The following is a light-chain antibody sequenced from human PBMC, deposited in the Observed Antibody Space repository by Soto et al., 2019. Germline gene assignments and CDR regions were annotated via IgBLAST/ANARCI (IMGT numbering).Light chain of an antibody. J-gene: IGKJ1*01. CDR3: QQRSNWPQWT. V-gene: IGKV3-11*01. Sequence: EKVLTQSPAALSLYPGERATLSCRASQSVSSYLAWYQQKPGQAPRLLIYDASNRATGIPARFSGSGSGTDFTLTISSLEPEDFAVYYCQQRSNWPQWTFGQGTKVDIK. CDR2: DAS. CDR1: QSVSSY.